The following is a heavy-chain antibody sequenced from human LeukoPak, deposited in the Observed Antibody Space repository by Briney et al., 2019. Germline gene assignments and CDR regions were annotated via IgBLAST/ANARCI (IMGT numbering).Heavy chain of an antibody. Sequence: ASVKVSCKASGYTFSSYDINWVRQAPGQGLEWMGWVKPNSGNTAYARKFQGRVTMTRDMAKSTAYMELSSLTSEDTAVYYCLKRPFGSGSYYIGGWGQGTLVTVSP. V-gene: IGHV1-8*01. CDR3: LKRPFGSGSYYIGG. CDR1: GYTFSSYD. CDR2: VKPNSGNT. D-gene: IGHD3-10*01. J-gene: IGHJ4*02.